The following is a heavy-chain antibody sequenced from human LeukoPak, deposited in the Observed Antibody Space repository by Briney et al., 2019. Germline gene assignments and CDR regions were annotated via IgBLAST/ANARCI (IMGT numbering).Heavy chain of an antibody. CDR3: ASHKYCGGDCYHDAFDI. CDR1: GGSISSGGYY. V-gene: IGHV4-31*03. CDR2: IYYSGST. J-gene: IGHJ3*02. D-gene: IGHD2-21*02. Sequence: SQTLSLTCTVSGGSISSGGYYWSWIRQHPGKGLEWIGYIYYSGSTYYNPSLKSRVTVSVDTSKNQFSLKLSSATAADTAVYYCASHKYCGGDCYHDAFDIWGQGTMVTVSS.